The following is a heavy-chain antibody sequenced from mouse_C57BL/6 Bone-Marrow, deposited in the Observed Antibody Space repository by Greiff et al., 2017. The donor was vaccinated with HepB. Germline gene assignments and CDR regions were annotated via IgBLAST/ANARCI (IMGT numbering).Heavy chain of an antibody. V-gene: IGHV1-63*01. CDR2: IYPGGGYT. D-gene: IGHD2-1*01. J-gene: IGHJ2*01. Sequence: QVQLQQSGAELVRPGTSVKMSCKASGYTFTNYWIGWAKQRPGHGLEWIGDIYPGGGYTNYNEKFKGKATLTADKSSSTAYMQFSSLTSEDSAIYYCARTGNYHPYYFDYWGQGTTLTVSS. CDR3: ARTGNYHPYYFDY. CDR1: GYTFTNYW.